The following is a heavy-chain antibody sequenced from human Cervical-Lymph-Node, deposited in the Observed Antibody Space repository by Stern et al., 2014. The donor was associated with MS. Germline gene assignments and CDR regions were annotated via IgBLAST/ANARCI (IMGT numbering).Heavy chain of an antibody. Sequence: QLVESGPEVKKPGTSVKVSCKASGFTFTSSAVQWVRQARGHPLEWIGWSVVGSGNTNYAQKFQERVTITRDMSTSTAYMELSSLRSEDTAVYYCAADRPAASLYYYYGMDVWGQGTTVTVSS. CDR1: GFTFTSSA. CDR3: AADRPAASLYYYYGMDV. CDR2: SVVGSGNT. D-gene: IGHD2-2*01. J-gene: IGHJ6*02. V-gene: IGHV1-58*01.